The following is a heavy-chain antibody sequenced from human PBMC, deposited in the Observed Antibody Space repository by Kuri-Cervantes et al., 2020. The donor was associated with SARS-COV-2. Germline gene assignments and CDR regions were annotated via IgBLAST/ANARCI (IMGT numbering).Heavy chain of an antibody. CDR1: GFTLDGHA. Sequence: GESLKISCSASGFTLDGHAMHWVRQAPGKGLVWVSRINSDGSSTSYADSVKGRFTISRDNAKNTLYLQMNSLRAEDTAVYYCAKAWEVATIRDPLYYFDYWGQGTLVTVSS. CDR2: INSDGSST. J-gene: IGHJ4*02. CDR3: AKAWEVATIRDPLYYFDY. D-gene: IGHD5-24*01. V-gene: IGHV3-74*01.